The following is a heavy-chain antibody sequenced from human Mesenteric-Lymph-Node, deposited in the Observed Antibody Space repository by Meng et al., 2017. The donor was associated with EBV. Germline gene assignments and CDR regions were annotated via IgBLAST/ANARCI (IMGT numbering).Heavy chain of an antibody. CDR3: VREKGGFRAPFDP. J-gene: IGHJ5*02. CDR2: IYHGATA. Sequence: QQQLQEAAPARVKPPETLSRISYVAGDSVTSSNYYWNWIRQPPGKGLEWIAYIYHGATANYNPSLKSRATISVDTSKNQFSLTLTSVTAADTAVYYCVREKGGFRAPFDPWGQGTLVTVSS. V-gene: IGHV4-61*01. CDR1: GDSVTSSNYY. D-gene: IGHD3-16*01.